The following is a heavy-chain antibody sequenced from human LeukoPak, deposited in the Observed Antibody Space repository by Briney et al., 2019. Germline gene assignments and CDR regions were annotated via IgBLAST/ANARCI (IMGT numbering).Heavy chain of an antibody. J-gene: IGHJ3*02. V-gene: IGHV3-53*01. CDR1: GFTVSSNS. CDR2: IYSDNT. CDR3: ASWGAYRAFDI. D-gene: IGHD3-16*01. Sequence: PGGSLRLSCTVSGFTVSSNSMSWVRQAPGKGLEWVSFIYSDNTHYSDSVKGRLTISRDNSKNTLYLQMNSLRAEDTAVYYCASWGAYRAFDIWGQGTMVTVSS.